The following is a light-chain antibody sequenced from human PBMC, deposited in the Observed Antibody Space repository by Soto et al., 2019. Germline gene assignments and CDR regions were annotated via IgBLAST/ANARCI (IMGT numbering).Light chain of an antibody. CDR1: QSVGNN. V-gene: IGKV3-15*01. Sequence: EIVMTQSPATLSVSPGDRATLSCRASQSVGNNLAWYQQKPGQAPRLLIYGASTRATGIPARFSGSGSETEFTLTISSLQSEDFVVYYCQQRSNWPPTFGQGTKLEIK. J-gene: IGKJ2*01. CDR2: GAS. CDR3: QQRSNWPPT.